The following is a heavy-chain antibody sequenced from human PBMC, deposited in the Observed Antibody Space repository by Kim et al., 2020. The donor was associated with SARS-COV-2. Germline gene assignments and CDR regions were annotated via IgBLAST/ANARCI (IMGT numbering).Heavy chain of an antibody. V-gene: IGHV6-1*01. J-gene: IGHJ4*02. Sequence: RSKRYNDYAVSVKSRITINPDPSKNQFSLQLNSVTPEDTAVYYCARNFDYWGQGTLVTVSS. CDR3: ARNFDY. CDR2: RSKRYN.